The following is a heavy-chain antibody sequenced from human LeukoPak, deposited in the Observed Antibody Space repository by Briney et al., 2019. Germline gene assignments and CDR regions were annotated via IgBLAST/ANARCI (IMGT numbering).Heavy chain of an antibody. CDR3: PKHGTAAGAFQL. CDR1: FGSISRYY. CDR2: DYYMGTT. Sequence: SETLSLTFTLSFGSISRYYRSGVREAPREGVGVVGYDYYMGTTNYTPSFESRVTISVDTSKNQLSRKLTSVAAADTAVYYCPKHGTAAGAFQLWGQRTLVTASS. J-gene: IGHJ1*01. D-gene: IGHD2-21*02. V-gene: IGHV4-59*08.